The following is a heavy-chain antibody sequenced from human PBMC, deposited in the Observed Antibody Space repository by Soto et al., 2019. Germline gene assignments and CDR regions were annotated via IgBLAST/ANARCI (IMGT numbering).Heavy chain of an antibody. Sequence: QVQLQQWGAGPLRPLETLSLTCGEYGGSVSGYYWAWIRQSPGKGLEGIGEINDRGSINYNPSLMSRVSISVDTSKNNYSLNLRSLNAADTDVYYCARDSHDILTGHHWVWDFDLWGRCTLVTVSS. CDR3: ARDSHDILTGHHWVWDFDL. V-gene: IGHV4-34*01. D-gene: IGHD3-9*01. J-gene: IGHJ2*01. CDR1: GGSVSGYY. CDR2: INDRGSI.